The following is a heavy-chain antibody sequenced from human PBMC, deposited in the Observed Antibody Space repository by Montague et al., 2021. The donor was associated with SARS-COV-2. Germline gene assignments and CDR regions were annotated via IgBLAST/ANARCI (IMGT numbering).Heavy chain of an antibody. J-gene: IGHJ4*02. CDR2: TYYRSKWYT. CDR3: AREGTVPGPRGIYFDD. Sequence: CAISADSVSSNSAAWNWIRQSPSGGLEWLGRTYYRSKWYTDYAPSVKTRITITPDTSNNQFSLHLNSVTPGDTAVYYCAREGTVPGPRGIYFDDWGQGTLVTVSS. D-gene: IGHD1-1*01. CDR1: ADSVSSNSAA. V-gene: IGHV6-1*01.